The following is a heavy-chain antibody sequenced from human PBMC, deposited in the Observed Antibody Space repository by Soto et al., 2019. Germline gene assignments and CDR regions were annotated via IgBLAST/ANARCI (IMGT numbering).Heavy chain of an antibody. CDR3: ARHEYYDILTGIDY. V-gene: IGHV4-39*01. J-gene: IGHJ4*02. CDR2: IYYSGST. D-gene: IGHD3-9*01. CDR1: GGSISSSSYY. Sequence: ASETLSLTCTVSGGSISSSSYYWGWIRQPPGKGLEWIGSIYYSGSTYYNPSLKSRVTISVDTSKNQFSLKLSSVTAADTAVYYCARHEYYDILTGIDYWGQGTLVTVSS.